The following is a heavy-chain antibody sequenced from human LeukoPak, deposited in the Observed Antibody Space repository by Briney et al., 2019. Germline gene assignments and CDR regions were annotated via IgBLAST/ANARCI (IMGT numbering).Heavy chain of an antibody. CDR1: GFTFDDYA. V-gene: IGHV3-9*01. D-gene: IGHD5-12*01. J-gene: IGHJ5*02. Sequence: GGSLRLSCGASGFTFDDYAMHWVRQAPGKGLEWVSGISWSSDNIDYADSVKGRFTISRDNAKNSLYLQMNSLRVEDTALYYCAKDSGSSSGYESWFDPWGQGTLVTVSS. CDR3: AKDSGSSSGYESWFDP. CDR2: ISWSSDNI.